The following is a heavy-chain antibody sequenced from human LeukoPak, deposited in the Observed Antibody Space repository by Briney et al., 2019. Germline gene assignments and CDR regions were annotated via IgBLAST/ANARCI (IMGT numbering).Heavy chain of an antibody. CDR3: AKRTSYHIDV. CDR2: ISDSGSTT. J-gene: IGHJ6*03. CDR1: GFTFNSYG. Sequence: PGGSLTLSCAASGFTFNSYGMRWLRRAPGKGLEWVLSISDSGSTTYYPDSVKGRFSIARYNSKNTIYLQMHSLRAEDTAVYYCAKRTSYHIDVWGKGTTVTVSS. V-gene: IGHV3-23*01.